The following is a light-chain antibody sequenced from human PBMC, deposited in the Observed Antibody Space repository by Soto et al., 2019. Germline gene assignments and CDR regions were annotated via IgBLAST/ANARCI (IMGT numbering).Light chain of an antibody. CDR1: QSISSW. CDR3: QQYNSYWT. J-gene: IGKJ1*01. V-gene: IGKV1-5*01. Sequence: DIQMTQSPSTLSASVGDRVTMTCRASQSISSWLAWYQQKPGKAPKLLIYDASSLESGVPSRFSGSGSGTEFTLTISSLQPDDFARYYCQQYNSYWTFGQGTKVEIK. CDR2: DAS.